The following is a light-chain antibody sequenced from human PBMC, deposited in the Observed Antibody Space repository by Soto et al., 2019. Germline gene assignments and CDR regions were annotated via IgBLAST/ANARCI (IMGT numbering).Light chain of an antibody. J-gene: IGKJ1*01. Sequence: DIQMNQSPSTLSASVGDRVTITCRASQSISSWLAWYQQKPGKAPKLLIYDASSLESGGPSRFSGSGSGTEFTLTISSLQPEDFATYYCQQYNSYRTVGQGTKVDIK. CDR3: QQYNSYRT. V-gene: IGKV1-5*01. CDR2: DAS. CDR1: QSISSW.